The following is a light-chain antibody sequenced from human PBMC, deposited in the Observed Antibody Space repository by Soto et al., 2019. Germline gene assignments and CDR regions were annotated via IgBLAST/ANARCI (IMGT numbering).Light chain of an antibody. CDR3: QQYKSFSLT. V-gene: IGKV1-5*03. Sequence: IQMTQSPSTLSASAGDRVTITCRASKSIDSWLAWYQQKPGKAPNLLIYKTSNLESGVPSRFSGSGSGTEFSLTISSLQPDDFATYYCQQYKSFSLTFGGGTRVEVK. J-gene: IGKJ4*01. CDR1: KSIDSW. CDR2: KTS.